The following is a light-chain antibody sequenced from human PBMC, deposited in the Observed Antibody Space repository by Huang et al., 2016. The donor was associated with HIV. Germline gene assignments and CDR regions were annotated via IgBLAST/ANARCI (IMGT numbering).Light chain of an antibody. Sequence: EIVLTQSPGALSLSPGERATLSSRASQNISNNYLAWYQQKPGQAPSLLIYGASRRATGVPDRFSGSGSGTEFTLTITRLGPEDCAVFFCQQYDSSPTTFGQGTNLEIK. CDR1: QNISNNY. J-gene: IGKJ2*01. CDR2: GAS. V-gene: IGKV3-20*01. CDR3: QQYDSSPTT.